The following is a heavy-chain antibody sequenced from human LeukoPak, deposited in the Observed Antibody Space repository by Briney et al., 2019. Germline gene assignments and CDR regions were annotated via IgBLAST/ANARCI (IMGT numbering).Heavy chain of an antibody. J-gene: IGHJ4*02. CDR3: ARCRYGSGSYSQD. V-gene: IGHV3-11*01. Sequence: AGGSLRLSCAASGFTFSDYYMSWIRQAPGKGLEWVSYISSRGSTIYYADSVKGRFTISRDNAKNSLYLQMNSLRAEDTAVYYCARCRYGSGSYSQDWGQGTLVTVPS. D-gene: IGHD3-10*01. CDR1: GFTFSDYY. CDR2: ISSRGSTI.